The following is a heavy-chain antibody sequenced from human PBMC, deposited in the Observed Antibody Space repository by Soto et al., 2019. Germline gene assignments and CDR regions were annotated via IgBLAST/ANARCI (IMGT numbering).Heavy chain of an antibody. V-gene: IGHV1-18*04. J-gene: IGHJ3*02. Sequence: ASVKVSCKASGYTFTSYGISWVRQAPGQGLEWMGWISAYNGNTNYAQKLQGRVTMTTDTSTSTAYMELRSLRSGDTAVYYCASTSRITMIVGDDDFDIWGQGTMVTVSS. CDR2: ISAYNGNT. D-gene: IGHD3-22*01. CDR1: GYTFTSYG. CDR3: ASTSRITMIVGDDDFDI.